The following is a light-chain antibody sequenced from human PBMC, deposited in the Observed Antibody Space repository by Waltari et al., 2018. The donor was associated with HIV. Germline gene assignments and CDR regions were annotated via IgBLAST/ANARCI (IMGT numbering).Light chain of an antibody. J-gene: IGLJ3*02. Sequence: SYVLTQPPSVSVDPGETARITCGGTNIGSKSVQWYQQKPGQAPVLVSYDDNDRPSGIPGRFSGSSSGNTATLTISRVEAGDEADYYCQVWDTTTDQWVFGGGTELAVL. V-gene: IGLV3-21*04. CDR3: QVWDTTTDQWV. CDR1: NIGSKS. CDR2: DDN.